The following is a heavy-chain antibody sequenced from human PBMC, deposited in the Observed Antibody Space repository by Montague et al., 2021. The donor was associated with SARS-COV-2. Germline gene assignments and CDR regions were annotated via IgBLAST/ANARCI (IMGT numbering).Heavy chain of an antibody. J-gene: IGHJ6*02. CDR3: ARDTRIAMLVVVTRYGLDV. Sequence: SETLSLTCTVSGGSIGSSSYYWGWIRQPPGKGLEWIGSIYYTGSIYYXPSLKSRVTISVDTSKNQFSLKLSSVTAADTAVYYCARDTRIAMLVVVTRYGLDVWGQGTTVTVSS. CDR1: GGSIGSSSYY. CDR2: IYYTGSI. V-gene: IGHV4-39*07. D-gene: IGHD3-22*01.